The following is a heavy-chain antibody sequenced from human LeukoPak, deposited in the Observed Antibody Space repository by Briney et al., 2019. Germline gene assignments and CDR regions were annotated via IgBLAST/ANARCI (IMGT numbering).Heavy chain of an antibody. D-gene: IGHD1-26*01. J-gene: IGHJ4*02. CDR2: TYYSGST. V-gene: IGHV4-39*07. Sequence: SETLSLTCTVSGGSISSSSYYWGWIRQPPGKGLEWIGSTYYSGSTYYNPSLKRRVTISVDTSKNQFSLKLSSVTAADTAVYYCARQEWELLPTAFDYWGQGTLVTVSS. CDR1: GGSISSSSYY. CDR3: ARQEWELLPTAFDY.